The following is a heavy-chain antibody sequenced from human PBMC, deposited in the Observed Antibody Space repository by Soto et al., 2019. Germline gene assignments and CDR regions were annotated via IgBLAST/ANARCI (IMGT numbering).Heavy chain of an antibody. Sequence: PGESLKISCKGSGYSFTSYWISWVRQMPGKGLEWMGRIDPSDSYTNYSPSFQGHVTISADKSISTAYLQWSSLKASDTAMYYCARFRVLNGYYKGEDFDYWGQGTLVTVSS. CDR1: GYSFTSYW. J-gene: IGHJ4*02. D-gene: IGHD3-9*01. V-gene: IGHV5-10-1*01. CDR2: IDPSDSYT. CDR3: ARFRVLNGYYKGEDFDY.